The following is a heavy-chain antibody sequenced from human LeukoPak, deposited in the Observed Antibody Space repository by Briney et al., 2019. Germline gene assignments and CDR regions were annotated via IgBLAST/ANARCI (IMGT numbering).Heavy chain of an antibody. D-gene: IGHD2-15*01. V-gene: IGHV3-48*03. J-gene: IGHJ4*02. CDR2: ISGSGGST. CDR3: AKDIVGGGNDY. Sequence: GGSLRLSCAASGFTFSSYEMNWVRQAPGKGLEWVSDISGSGGSTYYADSVKGRFTISRDNAKTSLYLHMNSLRAEDTAVYYCAKDIVGGGNDYWGRGTLVIVSS. CDR1: GFTFSSYE.